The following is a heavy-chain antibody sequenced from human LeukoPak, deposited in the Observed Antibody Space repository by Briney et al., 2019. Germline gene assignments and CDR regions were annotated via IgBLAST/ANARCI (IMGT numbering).Heavy chain of an antibody. CDR1: GYTFTIYA. J-gene: IGHJ5*02. CDR3: ARDRGTMVRGSRWFDP. D-gene: IGHD3-10*01. V-gene: IGHV1-3*01. Sequence: ASVKVSCKASGYTFTIYAMHWVRQAPGQRLEWMGWINAGNGNTKYSQKFQGGVTITRDTSASTAYMELSSLRSEDTAVYYCARDRGTMVRGSRWFDPWGQGTLVTVSS. CDR2: INAGNGNT.